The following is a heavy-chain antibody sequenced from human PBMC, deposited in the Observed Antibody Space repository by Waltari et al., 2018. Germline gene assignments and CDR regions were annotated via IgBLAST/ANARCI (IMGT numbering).Heavy chain of an antibody. V-gene: IGHV1-18*01. J-gene: IGHJ5*02. CDR1: GYMFINYG. Sequence: QVQLVQSGVEVMKPGASLKVSCKASGYMFINYGINWVRQAPGQGLEWMGWISAYNGKTNYAQKFQGRVTMTTDTSTGTAYMELRSLRSDDTAVYYCARYHHCSRTSCYWFDTWGQGTLVTVSS. CDR3: ARYHHCSRTSCYWFDT. CDR2: ISAYNGKT. D-gene: IGHD2-2*01.